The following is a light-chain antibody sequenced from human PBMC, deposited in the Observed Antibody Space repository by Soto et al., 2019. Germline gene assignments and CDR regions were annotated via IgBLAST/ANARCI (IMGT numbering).Light chain of an antibody. Sequence: DIQMTQSPSTLSASVGDRVTITCRASQSISSWLDWYQQEPGKSPKLMISTASSLESGVPSRFSGSGPGTEFALTISSLKPDDFATYYCQQYSTYPWTFCQGTKVEFK. CDR1: QSISSW. V-gene: IGKV1-5*03. J-gene: IGKJ1*01. CDR2: TAS. CDR3: QQYSTYPWT.